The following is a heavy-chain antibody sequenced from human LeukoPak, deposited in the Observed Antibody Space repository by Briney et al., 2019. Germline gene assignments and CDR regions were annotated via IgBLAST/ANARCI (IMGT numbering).Heavy chain of an antibody. CDR1: GYTFTSYY. V-gene: IGHV1-2*02. Sequence: GASVKVSCKASGYTFTSYYMHWVRQAPGQGLEWMGWINPNSGGTNYAQKFQGRVTMTRDTSISTAYMELSRLRSDDTAVYYCARGVATIVAYHMDVWGKGTTVTVSS. J-gene: IGHJ6*03. D-gene: IGHD5-12*01. CDR3: ARGVATIVAYHMDV. CDR2: INPNSGGT.